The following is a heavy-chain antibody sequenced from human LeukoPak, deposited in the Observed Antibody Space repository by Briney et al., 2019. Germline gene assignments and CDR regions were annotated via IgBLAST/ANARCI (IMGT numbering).Heavy chain of an antibody. D-gene: IGHD2-21*02. CDR2: ISAYNGNT. CDR3: AREGIVVVTAIVGEKDRPLDYYYYMDV. V-gene: IGHV1-18*01. J-gene: IGHJ6*03. CDR1: GYTFTSYG. Sequence: ASVKVSCKASGYTFTSYGISWVRQAPGQGLEWMGWISAYNGNTNYAQKLQGRVTMTTDTSTSTAYMELRSLRYDDTAVYYCAREGIVVVTAIVGEKDRPLDYYYYMDVWGKGTTVTVSS.